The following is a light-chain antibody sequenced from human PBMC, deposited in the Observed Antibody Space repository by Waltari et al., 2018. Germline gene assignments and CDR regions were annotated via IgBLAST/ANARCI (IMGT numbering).Light chain of an antibody. CDR3: CSYGGSYTWV. CDR1: NSDFGAYNL. V-gene: IGLV2-23*01. J-gene: IGLJ3*02. Sequence: QSALTQPASVSGSPGPAINISCTGTNSDFGAYNLVSWYQQYPGRAPRLMIYEARNRPSGVSNRFSASKSGNTASLTISGLQADDEADYYCCSYGGSYTWVFGGGTKVTVL. CDR2: EAR.